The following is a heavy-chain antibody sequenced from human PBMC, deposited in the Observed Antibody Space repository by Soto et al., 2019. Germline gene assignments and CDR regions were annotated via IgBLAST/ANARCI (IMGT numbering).Heavy chain of an antibody. D-gene: IGHD6-19*01. V-gene: IGHV4-59*11. J-gene: IGHJ4*02. CDR3: ARVGSSGWSPDY. Sequence: SETLSLTCTVSGGSISGHYWIWIRQSPGKGLEWIGYIFYTGSTNYNPSLKSRVTLSADTSKNQFSLRLSSVTAADTAVYYCARVGSSGWSPDYWGQGTLVTVSS. CDR2: IFYTGST. CDR1: GGSISGHY.